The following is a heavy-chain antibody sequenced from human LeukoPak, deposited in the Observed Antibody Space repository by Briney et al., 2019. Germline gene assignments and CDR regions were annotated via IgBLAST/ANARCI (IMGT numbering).Heavy chain of an antibody. Sequence: SETLSLTCTVSGGSLNNNYWSWVRQPPGKGLEWIGYISYSRSTNHNPSLESRVSISMASSRAQFSLQVNSVTAADTAVYYCARHDPNWYFELWGRGTLVTVSS. V-gene: IGHV4-59*08. CDR2: ISYSRST. J-gene: IGHJ2*01. CDR3: ARHDPNWYFEL. CDR1: GGSLNNNY.